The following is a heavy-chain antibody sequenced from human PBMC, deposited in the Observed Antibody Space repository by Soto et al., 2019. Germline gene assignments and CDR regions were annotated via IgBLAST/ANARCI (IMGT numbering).Heavy chain of an antibody. CDR2: IYYSGST. Sequence: SETLSLTCTVSGGSISSYYWSWIRQPPGKGLEWIGYIYYSGSTNYNPSLESRVTISVDTSKNQFSLKLSSVTAADTAVYYCAGDSPLAGPGNDAFDIWGQGTMVTVSS. V-gene: IGHV4-59*01. CDR1: GGSISSYY. J-gene: IGHJ3*02. CDR3: AGDSPLAGPGNDAFDI. D-gene: IGHD3-10*01.